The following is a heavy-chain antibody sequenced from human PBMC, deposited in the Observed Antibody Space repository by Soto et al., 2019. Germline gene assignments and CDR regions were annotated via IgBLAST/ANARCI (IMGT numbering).Heavy chain of an antibody. V-gene: IGHV4-31*03. Sequence: SETLSLTCTVSGGSISSGGYYWSWIRQHPGKGLEWIGYIYYNGSTYYNPSLKSRVTISVDTSKNQCSLKLSSVTAADTAVYYRAGHYDSSGYLSLLFDDWGQGTLVTRSS. J-gene: IGHJ4*02. CDR3: AGHYDSSGYLSLLFDD. CDR1: GGSISSGGYY. D-gene: IGHD3-22*01. CDR2: IYYNGST.